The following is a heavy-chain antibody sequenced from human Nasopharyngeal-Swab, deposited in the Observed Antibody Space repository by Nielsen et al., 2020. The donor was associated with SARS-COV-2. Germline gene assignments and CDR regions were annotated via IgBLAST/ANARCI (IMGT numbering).Heavy chain of an antibody. CDR1: GFTFSSYA. D-gene: IGHD6-13*01. Sequence: GGSLRLSCAASGFTFSSYAMHWVRQAPGKGLEWITLISNDGSNKYYADSVKGRFTISRDNSKNTLYLQMNSLRAEDTAVYYCARGGLDSSSWYGYYFDYWGQGTLVTVSS. J-gene: IGHJ4*02. CDR3: ARGGLDSSSWYGYYFDY. V-gene: IGHV3-30*04. CDR2: ISNDGSNK.